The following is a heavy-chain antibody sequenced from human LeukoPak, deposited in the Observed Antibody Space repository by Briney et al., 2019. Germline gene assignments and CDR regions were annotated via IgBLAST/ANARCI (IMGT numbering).Heavy chain of an antibody. CDR3: ARGGVVVPAAIRY. D-gene: IGHD2-2*01. V-gene: IGHV3-30*04. J-gene: IGHJ4*02. Sequence: AGGSLRLSCAASGFTFSSYAMHWVRQAPGKGLEWVAVISYDGSNKYYADSVKGRFTISRDNSKNTLYLQMNSLRAEDTAVYYCARGGVVVPAAIRYWGQGTLVTVSS. CDR2: ISYDGSNK. CDR1: GFTFSSYA.